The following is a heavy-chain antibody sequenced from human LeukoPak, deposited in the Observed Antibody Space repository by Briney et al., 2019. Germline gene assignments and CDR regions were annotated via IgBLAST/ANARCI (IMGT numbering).Heavy chain of an antibody. V-gene: IGHV3-30*18. D-gene: IGHD3-10*01. J-gene: IGHJ4*02. CDR1: GFTFSTHA. CDR3: AKDVFLWFGEPLGGFDY. CDR2: LSYHGSNK. Sequence: GGSLRLSCAGSGFTFSTHAMSWVRQAPGKGLEWVAVLSYHGSNKYYADSVKGRFTISRDNSKNTLYLQMNSLRTEDTAVYYCAKDVFLWFGEPLGGFDYWGQGTLVTVSS.